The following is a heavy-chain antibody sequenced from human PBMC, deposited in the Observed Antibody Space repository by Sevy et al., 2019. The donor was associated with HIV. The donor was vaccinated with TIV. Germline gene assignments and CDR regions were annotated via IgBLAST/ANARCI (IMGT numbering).Heavy chain of an antibody. J-gene: IGHJ4*02. Sequence: GGSLRLSCAASGFSFSSYGMHWVRQAPGKGLEWMSYIQYDGSNKDYADSVKGRFTISRDNSKNTLYLQMNSLRVKDRALFYCVKEGGGEGGDHWGQGTLVTVSS. CDR3: VKEGGGEGGDH. D-gene: IGHD2-21*01. CDR2: IQYDGSNK. V-gene: IGHV3-30*02. CDR1: GFSFSSYG.